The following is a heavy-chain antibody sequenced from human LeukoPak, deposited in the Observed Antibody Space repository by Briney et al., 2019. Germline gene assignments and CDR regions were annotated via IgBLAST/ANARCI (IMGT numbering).Heavy chain of an antibody. V-gene: IGHV3-74*01. J-gene: IGHJ4*02. CDR2: INSDGSST. D-gene: IGHD3-22*01. CDR3: ARVSSYDSSGYYSPYFDY. CDR1: GFTFSSYW. Sequence: GGSLRLSCAASGFTFSSYWMHWVRQAPGKGLGWVSRINSDGSSTSYADSVKGRFTISRDNAKNTLYLQMNSLRDEDTAVYYCARVSSYDSSGYYSPYFDYWGQGTLVTVSS.